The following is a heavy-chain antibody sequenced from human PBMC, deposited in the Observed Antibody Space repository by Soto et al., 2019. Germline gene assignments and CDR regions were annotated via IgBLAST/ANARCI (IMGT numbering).Heavy chain of an antibody. Sequence: GGSLRLSCAASGFTFDDYAMHWVRQAPGKGLDWVSGISWNSGSIGYADSVKGRFTISRDNAKNSLYLQMNSLRAEDTALYYCASLKGYCSGCSCPPYGMDVWGQGTTVTVSS. CDR1: GFTFDDYA. CDR2: ISWNSGSI. CDR3: ASLKGYCSGCSCPPYGMDV. D-gene: IGHD2-15*01. J-gene: IGHJ6*02. V-gene: IGHV3-9*01.